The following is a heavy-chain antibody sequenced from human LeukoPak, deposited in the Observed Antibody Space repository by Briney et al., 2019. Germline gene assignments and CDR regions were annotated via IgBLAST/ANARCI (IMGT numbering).Heavy chain of an antibody. Sequence: ASVKVSCKASGGTFSSYAISWVRRAPGQGLEWMGGIIPIFGTANYAQKFQGRVTITAGESTSTAYMELSSLRSEDTAVYYCARGAHIVVVTARGSFDYWGQGTLVTVSS. CDR2: IIPIFGTA. D-gene: IGHD2-21*02. J-gene: IGHJ4*02. V-gene: IGHV1-69*13. CDR3: ARGAHIVVVTARGSFDY. CDR1: GGTFSSYA.